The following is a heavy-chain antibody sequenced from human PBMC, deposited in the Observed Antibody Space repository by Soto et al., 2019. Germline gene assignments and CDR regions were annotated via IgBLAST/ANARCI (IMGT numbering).Heavy chain of an antibody. Sequence: QVQLVQSGDEVKKPGASVKVCCQASGYTFASHYIHWVRQAPGQGLGWMGVINPNGGNTRYAQRFQDKLTLTTDTPTNTVYLDLSSLSSDDTAVYYCGRDTSGLDYWGQGTLVTVSS. J-gene: IGHJ4*02. CDR1: GYTFASHY. CDR2: INPNGGNT. CDR3: GRDTSGLDY. V-gene: IGHV1-46*01.